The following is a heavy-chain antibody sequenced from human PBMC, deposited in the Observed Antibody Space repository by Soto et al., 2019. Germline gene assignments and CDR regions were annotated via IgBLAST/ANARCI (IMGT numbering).Heavy chain of an antibody. CDR3: AVGVGQQLPSRGYYFDY. CDR1: GYTFTSYY. Sequence: ASVKVSCKASGYTFTSYYMHWVRQAPGQGLEWVGIINPSGGSTSYAQKFQGRVTMTRDTSTSTVYMELSSLRSEDTAVYYCAVGVGQQLPSRGYYFDYWGQGTLVTVSS. J-gene: IGHJ4*02. CDR2: INPSGGST. V-gene: IGHV1-46*01. D-gene: IGHD6-13*01.